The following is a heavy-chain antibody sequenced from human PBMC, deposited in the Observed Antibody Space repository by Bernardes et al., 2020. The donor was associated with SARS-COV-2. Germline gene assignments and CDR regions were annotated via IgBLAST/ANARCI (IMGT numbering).Heavy chain of an antibody. Sequence: LIISCAASGFTFRSSAMSWVRQAPGKGLEWVSVISGSGGSPYYADSVKGRFTISRDDSKNTLYLQMNSLRAEDTAIYYCAKEKMGQLWFRNFDYWGQGTLVTVSS. CDR2: ISGSGGSP. CDR3: AKEKMGQLWFRNFDY. V-gene: IGHV3-23*01. CDR1: GFTFRSSA. D-gene: IGHD5-18*01. J-gene: IGHJ4*02.